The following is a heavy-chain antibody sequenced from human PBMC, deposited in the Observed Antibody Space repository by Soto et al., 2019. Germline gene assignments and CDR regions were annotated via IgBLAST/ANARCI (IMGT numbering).Heavy chain of an antibody. J-gene: IGHJ4*02. CDR2: TNQYGTII. CDR1: GFTFINYW. D-gene: IGHD3-10*01. CDR3: TRDIGGKGAY. Sequence: GGSLGLSCATSGFTFINYWMHWVRQVPGKGLLWVSRTNQYGTIIDYADSVRGRFTISRDNGRNTLYLEMTSLRVEDTAVYYCTRDIGGKGAYWGPGTLVTVSS. V-gene: IGHV3-74*01.